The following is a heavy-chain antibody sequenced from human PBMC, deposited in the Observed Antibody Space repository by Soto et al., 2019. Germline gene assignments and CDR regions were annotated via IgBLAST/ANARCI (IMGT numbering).Heavy chain of an antibody. CDR3: ARALYDLFTVFHY. D-gene: IGHD3-9*01. J-gene: IGHJ4*02. CDR2: INPNSGGT. Sequence: ASVKVSCKASGYIFTDYYIHWVRQAPGQGLTWVGWINPNSGGTAYAQKFQGRVTMTRDTSTSTAYMELSRLRTDDTAVYYCARALYDLFTVFHYWGQGTLVTVSS. V-gene: IGHV1-2*02. CDR1: GYIFTDYY.